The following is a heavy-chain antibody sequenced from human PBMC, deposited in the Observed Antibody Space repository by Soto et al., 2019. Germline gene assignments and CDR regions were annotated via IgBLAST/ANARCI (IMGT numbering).Heavy chain of an antibody. CDR1: GGTFSSYT. CDR3: ARDRGYSGYDYGFDY. CDR2: IIPILGIA. V-gene: IGHV1-69*04. D-gene: IGHD5-12*01. Sequence: SVKVSCKASGGTFSSYTISWVRQAPGQGLEWMGRIIPILGIANYAQKFQGRVTITADKSTSTAYMELSSLRSEDTAVYYCARDRGYSGYDYGFDYWGQGTQVTVS. J-gene: IGHJ4*02.